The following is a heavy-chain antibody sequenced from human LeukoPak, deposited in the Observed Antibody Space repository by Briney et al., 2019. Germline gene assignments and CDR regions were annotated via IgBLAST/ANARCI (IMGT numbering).Heavy chain of an antibody. CDR1: GYTFTSYY. D-gene: IGHD4-11*01. J-gene: IGHJ6*03. CDR2: INPSAGST. V-gene: IGHV1-46*01. CDR3: ARDTVTTTHQSTYYYYMDV. Sequence: ASVKVSCKASGYTFTSYYIHWVRQAPGKGLEWMGIINPSAGSTAYAEKFQGRVTMTRDTSTSTVYMELSSLRSEDTAVYYCARDTVTTTHQSTYYYYMDVWGKGTTVTVSS.